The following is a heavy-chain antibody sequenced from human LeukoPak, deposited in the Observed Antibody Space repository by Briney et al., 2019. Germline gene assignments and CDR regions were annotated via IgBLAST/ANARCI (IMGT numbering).Heavy chain of an antibody. Sequence: LPGGSLRLSCAASGFTFSSYWMSWVRQAPGKGLEWVANIKQDGSEKYYVDSVKGRFTISRDNAKNSLYLQMNSLRAEDTAVYYCASRGDTAMVNYYYYYYMDVWGKGTTVTVSS. CDR3: ASRGDTAMVNYYYYYYMDV. J-gene: IGHJ6*03. V-gene: IGHV3-7*01. CDR1: GFTFSSYW. D-gene: IGHD5-18*01. CDR2: IKQDGSEK.